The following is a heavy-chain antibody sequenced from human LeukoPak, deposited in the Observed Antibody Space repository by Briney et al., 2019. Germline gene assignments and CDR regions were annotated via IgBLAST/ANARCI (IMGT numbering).Heavy chain of an antibody. CDR3: ARDSYNWNSLGRVCDY. J-gene: IGHJ4*02. D-gene: IGHD1-7*01. CDR1: GGTFSSYA. CDR2: ISAYNGNT. V-gene: IGHV1-18*01. Sequence: GASVKVSCKASGGTFSSYAISWVRQAPGQGLEWMGWISAYNGNTNYAQKLQGRVTMTTDTSTSTAYMELRSLRSDDTAVYYCARDSYNWNSLGRVCDYWGQGTLVTVSS.